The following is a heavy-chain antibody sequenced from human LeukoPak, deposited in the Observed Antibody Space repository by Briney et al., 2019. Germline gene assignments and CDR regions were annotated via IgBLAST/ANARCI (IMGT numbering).Heavy chain of an antibody. V-gene: IGHV3-7*01. Sequence: PGGSLRLSCTASGFTLGDYAMSWVRQAPGKGLEWVANIKQDGSEKYYVDSVKGRFTISRDNAKNSLYLQMNSLRAEDTAVYYCARDRGVITMVRGVIGAPHLDDYYMDVWGKGTTVTVSS. CDR1: GFTLGDYA. J-gene: IGHJ6*03. CDR3: ARDRGVITMVRGVIGAPHLDDYYMDV. CDR2: IKQDGSEK. D-gene: IGHD3-10*01.